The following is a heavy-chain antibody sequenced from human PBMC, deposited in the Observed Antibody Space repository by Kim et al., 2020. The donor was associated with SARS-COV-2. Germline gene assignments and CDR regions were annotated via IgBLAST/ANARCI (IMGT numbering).Heavy chain of an antibody. CDR1: GFTFSSYG. CDR2: IWYDGSNK. D-gene: IGHD6-13*01. Sequence: GGSLRLSCAASGFTFSSYGMHWVRQAPGKGLEWVAVIWYDGSNKYYADSVKGRFTISRDNSKNTLYLKMNSLRAEDTAVYYCARDSIAAAGPGFDYWGQGTLVTVSS. V-gene: IGHV3-33*01. CDR3: ARDSIAAAGPGFDY. J-gene: IGHJ4*02.